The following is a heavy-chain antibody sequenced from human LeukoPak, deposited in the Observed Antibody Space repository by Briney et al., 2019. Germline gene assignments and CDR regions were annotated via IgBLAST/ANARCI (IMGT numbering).Heavy chain of an antibody. Sequence: GESLKISCKGSGYSFSSYWISWVRQMPGKGLEWMGRIDPSDSYTNYSPSFQGHVTISADKSISTAYLQWSSLKASDSAMYYCARPIGSSFDYWGQGALVTASS. CDR2: IDPSDSYT. CDR1: GYSFSSYW. D-gene: IGHD6-6*01. CDR3: ARPIGSSFDY. V-gene: IGHV5-10-1*01. J-gene: IGHJ4*02.